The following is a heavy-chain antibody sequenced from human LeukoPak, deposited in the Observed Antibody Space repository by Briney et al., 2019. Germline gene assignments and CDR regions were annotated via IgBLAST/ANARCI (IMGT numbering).Heavy chain of an antibody. CDR3: TRVPRDAFDI. V-gene: IGHV3-74*01. CDR1: GFTFSNYW. CDR2: INSDGINT. J-gene: IGHJ3*02. Sequence: PGGSLRLSCAASGFTFSNYWMHWVRQAPGKGLVWVSRINSDGINTSYADSVKGRFTISRDNAKNTLNLQMNSLRAEDTAVYYCTRVPRDAFDIWGQGTMVTVSS.